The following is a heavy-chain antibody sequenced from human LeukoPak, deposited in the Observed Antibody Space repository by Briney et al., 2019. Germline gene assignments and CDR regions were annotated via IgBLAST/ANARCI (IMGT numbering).Heavy chain of an antibody. J-gene: IGHJ2*01. D-gene: IGHD7-27*01. CDR2: IYYTGST. Sequence: SETLSLTCTVSGGSISSGDYYWSWIRQPPGKGLEWIGYIYYTGSTNYNPSLKSRVTISVDTSKNQFSLKLSSVTAADTAVYYCARRRYWGSRPWYFDLWGRGTLVTVSS. V-gene: IGHV4-61*08. CDR3: ARRRYWGSRPWYFDL. CDR1: GGSISSGDYY.